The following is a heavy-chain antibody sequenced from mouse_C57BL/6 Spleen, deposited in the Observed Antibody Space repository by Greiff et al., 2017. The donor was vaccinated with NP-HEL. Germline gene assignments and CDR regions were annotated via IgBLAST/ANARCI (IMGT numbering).Heavy chain of an antibody. V-gene: IGHV1-82*01. CDR1: GYAFSSSW. CDR3: ARAYLTDYFDY. Sequence: QVQLQQSGPELVKPGASVKISCKASGYAFSSSWMNWVKQRPGKGLEWIGRIYPGDGDTNYNGKFKGKATLTADKSSSTAYMQLSSLTSEDSAVYFCARAYLTDYFDYWGQGTTLTVSS. D-gene: IGHD4-1*01. J-gene: IGHJ2*01. CDR2: IYPGDGDT.